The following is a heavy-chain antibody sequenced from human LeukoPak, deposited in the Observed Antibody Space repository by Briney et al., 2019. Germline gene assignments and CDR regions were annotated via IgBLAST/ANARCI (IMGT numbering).Heavy chain of an antibody. Sequence: PGGSLRLSCAASGFTVSSYYMSWVRQAPGKGLEWVSVIYSGGSTYYADSVKGRFTISRDNSKNTLNFQMNSLRAEDTAVYYCARRYSSSWGPLDYWGQGTLVTVSS. J-gene: IGHJ4*02. V-gene: IGHV3-66*01. D-gene: IGHD6-13*01. CDR2: IYSGGST. CDR1: GFTVSSYY. CDR3: ARRYSSSWGPLDY.